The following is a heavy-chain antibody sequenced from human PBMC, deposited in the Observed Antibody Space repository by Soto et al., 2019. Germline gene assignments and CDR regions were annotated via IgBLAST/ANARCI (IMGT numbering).Heavy chain of an antibody. CDR1: GFTFSSYA. Sequence: QVQLVESGGGVVQPGRSLRLSCAASGFTFSSYAMHWVRQAPGKGLEWVAVISYDGSNKYYADSVKGRFTISRDNSKNTLYLQMNSLRAEDTAVYYCARDGREYYDSSGSTPDWWSNPHYNWFDPWGQGTLVTVSS. CDR3: ARDGREYYDSSGSTPDWWSNPHYNWFDP. CDR2: ISYDGSNK. D-gene: IGHD3-22*01. V-gene: IGHV3-30-3*01. J-gene: IGHJ5*02.